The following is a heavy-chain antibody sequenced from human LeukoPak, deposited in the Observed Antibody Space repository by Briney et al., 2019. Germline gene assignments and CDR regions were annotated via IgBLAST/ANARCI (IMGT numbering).Heavy chain of an antibody. V-gene: IGHV3-48*03. D-gene: IGHD3-22*01. Sequence: PGGSLRLSCAASGFNLKSFEMNWVRQAPGKGLEWVSFISTSGATRNYAESVKGRFTISRDNAKNSLSLQMNGLRAEDTAVYYCARISAYYDGSDSGYRWGGKNDYWGQGTLVTVSP. CDR3: ARISAYYDGSDSGYRWGGKNDY. CDR1: GFNLKSFE. CDR2: ISTSGATR. J-gene: IGHJ4*02.